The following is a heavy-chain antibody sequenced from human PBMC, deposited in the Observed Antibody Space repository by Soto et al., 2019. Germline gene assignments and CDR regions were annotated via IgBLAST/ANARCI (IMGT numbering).Heavy chain of an antibody. CDR1: GFTFSSYA. J-gene: IGHJ4*02. CDR3: AKYTSGWYYPFDY. CDR2: ISGSGGST. Sequence: EVQLLESGGGLVQPGGSLRLSCAASGFTFSSYAMSWVRQAPGEGLEWVSAISGSGGSTYYADSVKGRFTISRDNSKNTLYLQMISLRAEDTAVYYCAKYTSGWYYPFDYWGQGTLVTVSS. V-gene: IGHV3-23*01. D-gene: IGHD6-19*01.